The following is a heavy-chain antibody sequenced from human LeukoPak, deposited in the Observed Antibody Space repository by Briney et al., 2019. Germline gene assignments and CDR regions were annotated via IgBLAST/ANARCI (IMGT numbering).Heavy chain of an antibody. J-gene: IGHJ6*03. CDR1: GFTFDDYG. V-gene: IGHV3-20*04. D-gene: IGHD1-26*01. CDR3: ARDSGERWRYYPHSYYYYMDV. Sequence: PGGSLRLSCAASGFTFDDYGMSWVRQAPGKGLEWVSGINWNGGSTGYADSVKGRFTISRDNAKNSLYLQMNSLRAEDTAVYYCARDSGERWRYYPHSYYYYMDVWGKGTTVTVSS. CDR2: INWNGGST.